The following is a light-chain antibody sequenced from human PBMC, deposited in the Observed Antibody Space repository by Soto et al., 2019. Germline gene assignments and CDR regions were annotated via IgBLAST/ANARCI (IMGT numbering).Light chain of an antibody. CDR3: QSYDSSLGDLWV. Sequence: QPVLTQPPSVSGAPGQRVTISCTGSSSNIGAGYDVHWYQQLPGTAPKLLIYGNSNRPSGVPDRFSGSKSGTSASLAITGLQAEDEADYYCQSYDSSLGDLWVFGGGTKLTVL. CDR2: GNS. V-gene: IGLV1-40*01. J-gene: IGLJ3*02. CDR1: SSNIGAGYD.